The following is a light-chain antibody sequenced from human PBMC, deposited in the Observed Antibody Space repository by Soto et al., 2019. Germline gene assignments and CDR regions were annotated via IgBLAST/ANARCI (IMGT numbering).Light chain of an antibody. J-gene: IGLJ3*02. V-gene: IGLV2-8*01. Sequence: QSALTQPPSASGSPGQSVTISCTGTSSDVGAYNYVSWYQQHAGKAPKLVIYEVTKRPSGVPDRFSGSKSANTASLTVSGLQAEDEAVYICSSLASSNTWVFGGGTKLTVL. CDR1: SSDVGAYNY. CDR2: EVT. CDR3: SSLASSNTWV.